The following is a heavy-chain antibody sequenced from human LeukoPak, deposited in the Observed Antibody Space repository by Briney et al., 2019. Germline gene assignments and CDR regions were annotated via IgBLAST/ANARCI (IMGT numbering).Heavy chain of an antibody. J-gene: IGHJ4*02. Sequence: GGSLRLSCAASGFTFSSYAMSWVRQAPGKGLEWVSAISGSGGSTYYADSVKGRFTISRDNSKNTLYLQMNSLRAEDTAVYYCAKEGSGNWHYQRAPFDYWGQGTLVPVSS. CDR3: AKEGSGNWHYQRAPFDY. V-gene: IGHV3-23*01. CDR2: ISGSGGST. CDR1: GFTFSSYA. D-gene: IGHD1-7*01.